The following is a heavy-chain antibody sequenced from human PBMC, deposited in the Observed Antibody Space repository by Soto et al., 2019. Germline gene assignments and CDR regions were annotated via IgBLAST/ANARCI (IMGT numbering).Heavy chain of an antibody. Sequence: EASVKVSCKASGGTFSSYAISWVRQAPGQGLEWMGGIIPIFGTANYAQKFQGRVTITADESTSTAYMELSSLRSEDTAVYYCASSNQQLVPFDYWGQRTLVTVSS. CDR1: GGTFSSYA. J-gene: IGHJ4*02. V-gene: IGHV1-69*13. CDR2: IIPIFGTA. CDR3: ASSNQQLVPFDY. D-gene: IGHD6-13*01.